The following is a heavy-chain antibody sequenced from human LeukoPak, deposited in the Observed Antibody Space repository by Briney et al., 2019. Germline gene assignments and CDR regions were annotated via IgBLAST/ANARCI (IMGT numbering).Heavy chain of an antibody. CDR1: GGSISSYY. CDR3: ARAWQWLPLDS. CDR2: IHTSGNT. V-gene: IGHV4-4*07. Sequence: PSETLSLTCAVSGGSISSYYWSWVRQPAGKGREWIGRIHTSGNTNYNPSLNSRVTMSVDTPKNQFSLKVTSVTAADTAVYYCARAWQWLPLDSWGQGTLVTVSS. J-gene: IGHJ4*02. D-gene: IGHD6-19*01.